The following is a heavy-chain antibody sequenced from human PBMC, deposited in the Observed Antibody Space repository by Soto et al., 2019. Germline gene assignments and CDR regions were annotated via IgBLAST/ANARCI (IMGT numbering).Heavy chain of an antibody. V-gene: IGHV3-23*01. Sequence: EVQLLESGGGLVQPGGSLRLSCAASGFTFSSYAMSWVRQAPGKGLEWVSAISGSGGSTYYADSVKGRFTISRDNSKNTLYLQMNSLRAEDTAVYYCARDRHYDSSGYILFDYWGQGTLVTVSS. D-gene: IGHD3-22*01. CDR3: ARDRHYDSSGYILFDY. J-gene: IGHJ4*02. CDR2: ISGSGGST. CDR1: GFTFSSYA.